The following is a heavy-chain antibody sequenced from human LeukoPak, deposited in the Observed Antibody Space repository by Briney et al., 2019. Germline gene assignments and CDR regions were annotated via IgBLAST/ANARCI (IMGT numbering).Heavy chain of an antibody. CDR1: GGSISSSNW. CDR2: IYHSGST. J-gene: IGHJ3*02. CDR3: ATPTYYDFWSGQAGAFDI. Sequence: EASGTLSLTCAVSGGSISSSNWWSWVRQPPGKGLEWIGEIYHSGSTNYNPSLKSRVTISVDKSKNQFSLKLSSVTAADTAVYYCATPTYYDFWSGQAGAFDIWGQGTMVTVSS. V-gene: IGHV4-4*02. D-gene: IGHD3-3*01.